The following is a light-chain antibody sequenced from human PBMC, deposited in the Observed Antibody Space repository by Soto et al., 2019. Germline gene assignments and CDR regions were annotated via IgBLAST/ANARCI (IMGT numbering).Light chain of an antibody. J-gene: IGLJ2*01. CDR2: EVS. CDR3: SSYTSSSTPV. Sequence: QSALTQPASVSGSPGQSITISCTGTSSDVGGYNYVSWYQQHPGKAPKLMIYEVSKRPSGVSNRFSGSKSGNTASLTISGLQAEDEAVYYCSSYTSSSTPVFGGGTKLTVL. CDR1: SSDVGGYNY. V-gene: IGLV2-14*03.